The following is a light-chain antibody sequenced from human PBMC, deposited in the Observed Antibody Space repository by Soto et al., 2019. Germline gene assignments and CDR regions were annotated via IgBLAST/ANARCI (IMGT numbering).Light chain of an antibody. CDR1: QGITNY. Sequence: DIQMTQSPSSLSASVGDRVSITCRASQGITNYLAWYQQKAGKAPKLLIYAASTLQSGVPSRLSGSGSGTDFSLTISSLQPEDVATYYCQKYNGAPWTFGQGTKVEIK. V-gene: IGKV1-27*01. CDR3: QKYNGAPWT. J-gene: IGKJ1*01. CDR2: AAS.